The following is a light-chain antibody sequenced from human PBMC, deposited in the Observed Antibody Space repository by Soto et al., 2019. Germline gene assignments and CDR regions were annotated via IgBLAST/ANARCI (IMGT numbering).Light chain of an antibody. J-gene: IGLJ3*02. Sequence: QSVLTQSPSASASLGASVKLTCTLSSGHSTYVIAWHQQQPEKGPRYLMRLNSDGSHTKGDGIPDRFSGSSSGAERYLTISSLQSEDEADYYCQTWDTGLRVFGGETKVTVL. CDR2: LNSDGSH. CDR3: QTWDTGLRV. CDR1: SGHSTYV. V-gene: IGLV4-69*01.